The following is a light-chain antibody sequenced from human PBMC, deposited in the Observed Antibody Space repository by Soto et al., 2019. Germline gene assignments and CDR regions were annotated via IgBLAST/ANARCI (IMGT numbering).Light chain of an antibody. CDR2: GAS. CDR3: QQYHNWTPIT. J-gene: IGKJ5*01. CDR1: QSVSTK. Sequence: EILMTQSPATLSVSPLETATLSCMASQSVSTKLAWYQQKPGQAPRLLINGASTRATGVPARFSGWGSGTEFTLTISSLQSEDFAVYYCQQYHNWTPITFGQGTRLEIK. V-gene: IGKV3-15*01.